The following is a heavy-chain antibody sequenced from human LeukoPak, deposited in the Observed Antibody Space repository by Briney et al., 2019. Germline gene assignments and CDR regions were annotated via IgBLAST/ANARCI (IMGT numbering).Heavy chain of an antibody. CDR2: ISGSGGST. CDR1: GFTFSTYA. V-gene: IGHV3-23*01. Sequence: GGSLRLSCAASGFTFSTYAMSWVRQAPGKGLEWVSAISGSGGSTYYADSVKGRFTISRDNSKNTLYLQMNSLRAEDTAVYYCAKDYYYYGTTFDYWGQGTLVTVSS. D-gene: IGHD3-22*01. J-gene: IGHJ4*02. CDR3: AKDYYYYGTTFDY.